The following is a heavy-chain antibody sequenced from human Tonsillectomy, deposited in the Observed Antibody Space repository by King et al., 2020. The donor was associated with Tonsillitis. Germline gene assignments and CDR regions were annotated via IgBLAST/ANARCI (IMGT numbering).Heavy chain of an antibody. Sequence: VQLVESGGGVVQPGRSLRLSCAASGFTFSSYGMHWVRQAPGKGLEWVAVIWYDGSNKYYADSVKGRFTISRDNSKNTLYLQMNSLRAEDTAVYYCARDRRVDIRSSSIRGIDYWGQGTLVTVSS. CDR1: GFTFSSYG. CDR2: IWYDGSNK. J-gene: IGHJ4*02. D-gene: IGHD6-13*01. CDR3: ARDRRVDIRSSSIRGIDY. V-gene: IGHV3-33*08.